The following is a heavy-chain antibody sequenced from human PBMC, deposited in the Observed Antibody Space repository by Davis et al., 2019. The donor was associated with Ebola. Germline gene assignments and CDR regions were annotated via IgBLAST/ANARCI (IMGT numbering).Heavy chain of an antibody. CDR2: ILSNEKYQ. J-gene: IGHJ3*01. Sequence: PGGSLRLSCAASGFIIKDYGMHWVRQAPGKGLEWVAVILSNEKYQYYADSVKGRFTVSRDNSKNTLYLQMNSLRVEDTAVYYCARSVYGDSKGVHDAYDVWGQGTKVTVSS. V-gene: IGHV3-33*01. CDR3: ARSVYGDSKGVHDAYDV. D-gene: IGHD4-17*01. CDR1: GFIIKDYG.